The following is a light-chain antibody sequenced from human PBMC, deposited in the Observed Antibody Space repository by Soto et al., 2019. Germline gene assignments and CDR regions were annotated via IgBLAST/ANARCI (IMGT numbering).Light chain of an antibody. CDR1: SSDVGGYNY. J-gene: IGLJ7*01. V-gene: IGLV2-14*01. CDR3: GSYTSSSTQV. Sequence: QSALTQPASVSGSPGQSITISCTGTSSDVGGYNYVSWYQHHPGKAPKLMIYEVNNRPSGVSDRFSGSKSGNTASLTISGLQSEDEADYYCGSYTSSSTQVFGGGTQLTVL. CDR2: EVN.